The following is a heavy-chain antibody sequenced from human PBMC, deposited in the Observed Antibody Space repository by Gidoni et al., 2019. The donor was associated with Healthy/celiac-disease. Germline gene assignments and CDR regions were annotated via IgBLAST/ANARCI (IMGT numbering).Heavy chain of an antibody. D-gene: IGHD6-19*01. CDR3: VNSPVDSGWPGTGAFDI. J-gene: IGHJ3*02. V-gene: IGHV3-64D*06. CDR1: GFTFSSYA. Sequence: EVQLVESGGGLVQPGGSLSLSCSASGFTFSSYAMHWVRQAPGKGLEYVSAISSNGGSTYYADSVKGRFTISRDNSKNTLYLQMSSLRAEDTAVYCCVNSPVDSGWPGTGAFDIWGQGTMVTVSS. CDR2: ISSNGGST.